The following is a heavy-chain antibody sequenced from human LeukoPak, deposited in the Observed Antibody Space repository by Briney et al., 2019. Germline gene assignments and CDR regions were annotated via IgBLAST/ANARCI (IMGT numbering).Heavy chain of an antibody. D-gene: IGHD6-19*01. J-gene: IGHJ4*02. CDR3: ARANLAVAGYYFDY. V-gene: IGHV4-4*07. CDR2: IYTSGST. CDR1: GGSISSYY. Sequence: SETLSLTRTVSGGSISSYYWSWIRQPAGKGLEWIGRIYTSGSTNYNPSLKSRVTMSVDTSKNQFSLKLSSVTAADTAVYYCARANLAVAGYYFDYWGQGTLVTVSS.